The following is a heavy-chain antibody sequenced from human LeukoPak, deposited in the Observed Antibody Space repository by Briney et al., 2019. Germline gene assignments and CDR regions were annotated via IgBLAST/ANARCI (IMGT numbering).Heavy chain of an antibody. CDR2: ISGSGGST. D-gene: IGHD4-23*01. Sequence: PGGSLRLSCAASGFTFSSYAMSWVRQAPGKGLEWVSAISGSGGSTYYADSVKGRFTIPRDNSKNTLYLQMNSLRAEDTAVYYCAKDRWYEEGTDAFDIWGQGTMVTVSS. CDR3: AKDRWYEEGTDAFDI. V-gene: IGHV3-23*01. J-gene: IGHJ3*02. CDR1: GFTFSSYA.